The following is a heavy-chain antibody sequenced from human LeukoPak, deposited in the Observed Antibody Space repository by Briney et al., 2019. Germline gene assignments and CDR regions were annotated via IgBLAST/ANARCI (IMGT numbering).Heavy chain of an antibody. CDR1: GGSISSGSYY. D-gene: IGHD3-22*01. CDR3: ARDQFYYDSSGYWIGFDY. J-gene: IGHJ4*02. Sequence: SETLSLTCTVSGGSISSGSYYWSWIRQPAGKGLEWIGRIYTSGSTNYNPSLKSRVTLSVDTSKNQFSLKLSSVTAADTAVYYCARDQFYYDSSGYWIGFDYWGQGILVTVSS. CDR2: IYTSGST. V-gene: IGHV4-61*02.